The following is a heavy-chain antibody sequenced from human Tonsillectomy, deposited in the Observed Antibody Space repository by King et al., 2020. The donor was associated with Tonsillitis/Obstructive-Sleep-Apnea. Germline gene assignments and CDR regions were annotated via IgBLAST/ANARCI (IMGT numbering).Heavy chain of an antibody. J-gene: IGHJ4*02. CDR2: MDPSDSYT. V-gene: IGHV5-10-1*01. CDR1: GYSFISYW. D-gene: IGHD2-2*01. CDR3: ARHSYCSSTSCLNFDY. Sequence: VQLVESGAEVKKPGESLRISCKGSGYSFISYWISWVRQMPGKGLEWMGRMDPSDSYTNYSPSFQGHVTISADKSISTAYLQWSSLKASDTAMYYCARHSYCSSTSCLNFDYWGQGTLVTVSS.